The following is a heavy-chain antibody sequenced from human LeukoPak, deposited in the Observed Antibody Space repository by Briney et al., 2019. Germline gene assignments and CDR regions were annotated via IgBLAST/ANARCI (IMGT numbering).Heavy chain of an antibody. J-gene: IGHJ3*02. V-gene: IGHV5-51*01. D-gene: IGHD3-3*01. Sequence: GESLKISCKGSGYSFTSYWIGWVRQMPGKGLEWMGIIYPGDSDTRYSPSFQGQDTISADKSISTAYLQWSSLKASDTAMYYCARLSRPTSYDFWSGTAGHAFDIWGQGTMVTVSS. CDR1: GYSFTSYW. CDR2: IYPGDSDT. CDR3: ARLSRPTSYDFWSGTAGHAFDI.